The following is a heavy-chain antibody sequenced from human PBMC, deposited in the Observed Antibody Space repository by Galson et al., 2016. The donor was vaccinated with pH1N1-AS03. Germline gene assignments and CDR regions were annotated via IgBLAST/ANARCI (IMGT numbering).Heavy chain of an antibody. CDR1: GFNFRSAW. J-gene: IGHJ5*02. CDR3: TKTQTFSFGLGLDP. D-gene: IGHD3-3*02. CDR2: IKDTLDGRTT. Sequence: SLRLSCAASGFNFRSAWMSWVRQAPGKGLEWVGRIKDTLDGRTTDYAAPVKGRFTISRDDSNNTLCLEMNSLKTEDTAVYYCTKTQTFSFGLGLDPWGQGTLVTVSS. V-gene: IGHV3-15*01.